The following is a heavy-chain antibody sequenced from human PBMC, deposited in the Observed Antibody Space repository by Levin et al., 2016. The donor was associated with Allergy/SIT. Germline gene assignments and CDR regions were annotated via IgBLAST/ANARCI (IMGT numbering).Heavy chain of an antibody. D-gene: IGHD3-22*01. J-gene: IGHJ5*02. CDR1: GYSFTSNG. Sequence: ASVKVSCKASGYSFTSNGISWVRQAPGQGLEWMGWISPDNGNTNYAQKFQGRVTMTRDTSTSTAYMELRSLRSDDTAVYYCARENYYDGSGSCPLDHWGQGTLVTVSS. CDR3: ARENYYDGSGSCPLDH. V-gene: IGHV1-18*01. CDR2: ISPDNGNT.